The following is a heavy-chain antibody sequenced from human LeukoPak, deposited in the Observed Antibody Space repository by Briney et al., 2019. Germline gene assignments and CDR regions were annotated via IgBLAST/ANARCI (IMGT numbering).Heavy chain of an antibody. Sequence: GGSLRLSCAVSGLTFSNYAMTWVRQAPGKGLEWVSSISGSGGNTYYADSVKGRFAISRDNSKNTLHLQMNSLRAEDTAVYYCAKSAYYDSSGFYREYYFDYWGQGTLVTVSS. V-gene: IGHV3-23*01. CDR2: ISGSGGNT. CDR3: AKSAYYDSSGFYREYYFDY. D-gene: IGHD3-22*01. CDR1: GLTFSNYA. J-gene: IGHJ4*02.